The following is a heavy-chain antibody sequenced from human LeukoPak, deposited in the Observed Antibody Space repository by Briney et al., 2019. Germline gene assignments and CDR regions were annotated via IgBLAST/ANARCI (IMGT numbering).Heavy chain of an antibody. D-gene: IGHD2-2*01. J-gene: IGHJ5*02. CDR3: AGAPYCSSTSCPYNWFDP. V-gene: IGHV4-38-2*01. Sequence: SETLSLTCAVSGYSISSGYYWGWIRQPPGKGLEWIGSIYHSGSTYYNPSLKSRVTISVDTSKNQFSLKLSSVTAADTAVYYCAGAPYCSSTSCPYNWFDPWGQGTLVTVSS. CDR1: GYSISSGYY. CDR2: IYHSGST.